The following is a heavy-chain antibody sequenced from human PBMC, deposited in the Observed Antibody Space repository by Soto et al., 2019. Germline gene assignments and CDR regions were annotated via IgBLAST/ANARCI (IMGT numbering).Heavy chain of an antibody. CDR3: ARVGLFDGNKPITLEF. CDR1: GFTFSSYW. Sequence: WGSLRLSCSASGFTFSSYWMSWFRQAPGRGLEWVANINQDATRQSFVDSVEGRFSISRDNAKNSVYLQMNNLRVDDTAVYYCARVGLFDGNKPITLEFWGQGTLVTVSS. CDR2: INQDATRQ. D-gene: IGHD3-10*01. V-gene: IGHV3-7*03. J-gene: IGHJ4*02.